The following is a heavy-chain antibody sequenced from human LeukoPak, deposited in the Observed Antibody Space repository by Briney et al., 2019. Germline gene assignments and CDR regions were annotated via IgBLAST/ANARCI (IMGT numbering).Heavy chain of an antibody. V-gene: IGHV1-8*02. D-gene: IGHD3-10*01. CDR2: MNPNSGNT. CDR3: ARRNQDYGSGSSRRNYYYYYGMDV. Sequence: ASVKVSCKASGGTFSSYDINWVRQATGQGLEWMGWMNPNSGNTGYAQKFQGRVTMTRNTSISTAYMELSSLRSEDTAVYYCARRNQDYGSGSSRRNYYYYYGMDVWGQGTTVTVSS. J-gene: IGHJ6*02. CDR1: GGTFSSYD.